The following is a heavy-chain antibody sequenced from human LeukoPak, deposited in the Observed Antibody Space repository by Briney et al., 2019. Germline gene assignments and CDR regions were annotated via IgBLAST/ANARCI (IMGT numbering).Heavy chain of an antibody. D-gene: IGHD3-22*01. CDR2: ISEGGSNK. V-gene: IGHV3-30-3*01. CDR3: ARDGSSWRNSSGYYYVDY. CDR1: GFTFSSYA. J-gene: IGHJ4*02. Sequence: GGSLRLSCAASGFTFSSYAMHRVRQAPGNRLEWVAVISEGGSNKYYADSVKRRFTISRDNSKNTLYLQMNSLRAEDTAVYYCARDGSSWRNSSGYYYVDYWGQGTLVTVSS.